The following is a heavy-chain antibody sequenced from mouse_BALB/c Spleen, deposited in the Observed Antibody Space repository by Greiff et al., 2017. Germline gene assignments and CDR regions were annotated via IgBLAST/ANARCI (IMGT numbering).Heavy chain of an antibody. Sequence: DVMLVESGGGLVQPGGSLKLSCAASGFTFSSYTMSWVRQTPEKRLEWVAYISNGGGSTYYPDTVKGRFTISRDNAKNTLYLQMSSLKSEDTAMYYCARHDTPYFDYWGQGTTLTVSS. D-gene: IGHD5-1-1*01. V-gene: IGHV5-12-2*01. CDR2: ISNGGGST. CDR1: GFTFSSYT. J-gene: IGHJ2*01. CDR3: ARHDTPYFDY.